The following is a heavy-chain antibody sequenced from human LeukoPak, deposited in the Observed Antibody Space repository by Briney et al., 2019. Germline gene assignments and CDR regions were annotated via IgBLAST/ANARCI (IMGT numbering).Heavy chain of an antibody. CDR1: GFTFSSYG. J-gene: IGHJ4*02. V-gene: IGHV3-33*06. D-gene: IGHD1-20*01. Sequence: GESLRLSCAASGFTFSSYGMHWVRQAPGKGLEWVAVIWYDGSNKYYADTVKGRFPISRDNSKNTLYLQMNSLRAEDTAVYYCAKATIRHNWNDVGFDSWGQGTLVTVSS. CDR2: IWYDGSNK. CDR3: AKATIRHNWNDVGFDS.